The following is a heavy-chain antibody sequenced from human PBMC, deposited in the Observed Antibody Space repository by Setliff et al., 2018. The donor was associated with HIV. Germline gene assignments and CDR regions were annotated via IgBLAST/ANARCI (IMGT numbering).Heavy chain of an antibody. Sequence: GASVKVSCKASGYTFTSYGISWVRQAPGQGLEWMGWISTYNGNTKYIQKLQGRVTMTTDTSTSTAYMELRSLRSDDTAMYYCARPSSPDCGGDCYPDAFDIWGQGTMVTVSS. CDR3: ARPSSPDCGGDCYPDAFDI. V-gene: IGHV1-18*01. D-gene: IGHD2-21*01. CDR1: GYTFTSYG. CDR2: ISTYNGNT. J-gene: IGHJ3*02.